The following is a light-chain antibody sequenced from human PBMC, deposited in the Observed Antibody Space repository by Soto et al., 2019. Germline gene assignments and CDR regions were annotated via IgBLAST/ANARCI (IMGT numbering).Light chain of an antibody. CDR1: QSLSSSF. J-gene: IGKJ1*01. CDR3: QQFNYSPWT. Sequence: EVVLTQPPGTLSLSPGERATLSCRASQSLSSSFLAWYQQAPGQAPRLLIYGASSRATGIPDRFSGSGSGTDFTLTISRLEPEDFAVYYCQQFNYSPWTFGQGTKVDIK. V-gene: IGKV3-20*01. CDR2: GAS.